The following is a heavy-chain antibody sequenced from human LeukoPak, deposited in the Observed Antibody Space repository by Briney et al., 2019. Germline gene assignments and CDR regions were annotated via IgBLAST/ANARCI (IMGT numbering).Heavy chain of an antibody. CDR2: INPSGGST. Sequence: GASVKVSCKASGYTFTSYYMHWVRQAPGQGLEWMGIINPSGGSTSYAQKFQGRVTMTRDMSTSTVYMELSSLRSEDTAVYYCARSLGTTRLHRDAFDVWGQGTVVTVSS. D-gene: IGHD1-26*01. CDR1: GYTFTSYY. J-gene: IGHJ3*01. V-gene: IGHV1-46*01. CDR3: ARSLGTTRLHRDAFDV.